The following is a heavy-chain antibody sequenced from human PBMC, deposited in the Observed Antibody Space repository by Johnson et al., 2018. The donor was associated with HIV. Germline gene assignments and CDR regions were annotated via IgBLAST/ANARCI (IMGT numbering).Heavy chain of an antibody. J-gene: IGHJ3*01. Sequence: VQLVESGGGLIQPGGSLRLSCAASGFTVTNYHMSWVRQAPGKGLEWVAGITYDGTNKYYADSVKGRFTLSRDNSKNTLDLQMNSLTIEDTAVFYCAKTRMGGILDAFDLWGQGTMVIVS. CDR1: GFTVTNYH. CDR3: AKTRMGGILDAFDL. V-gene: IGHV3-30*18. D-gene: IGHD3-10*01. CDR2: ITYDGTNK.